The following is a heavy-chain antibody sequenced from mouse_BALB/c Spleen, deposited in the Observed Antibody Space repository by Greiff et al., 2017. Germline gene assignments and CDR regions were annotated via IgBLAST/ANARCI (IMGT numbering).Heavy chain of an antibody. CDR3: ARWGRRPLYWYFDV. Sequence: VQLQQSGPELVKPGASVKMSCKASGYTFTSYVMHWVKQKPGQGLEWIGYINPYNDGTKYNEKFKGKATLTSDKSSSTAYMELSSLTSEDSAVYYCARWGRRPLYWYFDVWGAGTTVTVSS. V-gene: IGHV1-14*01. CDR1: GYTFTSYV. CDR2: INPYNDGT. J-gene: IGHJ1*01.